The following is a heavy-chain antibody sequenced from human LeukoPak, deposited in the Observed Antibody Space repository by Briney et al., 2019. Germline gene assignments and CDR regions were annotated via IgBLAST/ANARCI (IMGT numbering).Heavy chain of an antibody. J-gene: IGHJ6*03. CDR3: ARRRATNYYYYYMDV. V-gene: IGHV4-4*09. CDR1: GGSISSYY. CDR2: IYTSGST. Sequence: PSETLSLTCTVSGGSISSYYWSWIRQPPGKGLEWIGYIYTSGSTNYNPSLKSRVTISVDTSKNQFSPKLSSVTAADTAVYYCARRRATNYYYYYMDVWGKGTTVTVSS.